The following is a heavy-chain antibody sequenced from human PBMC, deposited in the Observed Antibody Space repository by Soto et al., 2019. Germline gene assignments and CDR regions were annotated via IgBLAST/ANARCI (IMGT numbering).Heavy chain of an antibody. D-gene: IGHD3-22*01. CDR1: GYSISSGYY. CDR2: IYHSGST. Sequence: ASETLSLTCAVSGYSISSGYYWGWIRQPPGKGLEWIGSIYHSGSTYYNPSLKSRVTLSRDTSRNQFSLQLSSVTAADTAVYYCVRATYSPDSSGYYFLYWGQGTQVTVSS. CDR3: VRATYSPDSSGYYFLY. V-gene: IGHV4-38-2*01. J-gene: IGHJ4*02.